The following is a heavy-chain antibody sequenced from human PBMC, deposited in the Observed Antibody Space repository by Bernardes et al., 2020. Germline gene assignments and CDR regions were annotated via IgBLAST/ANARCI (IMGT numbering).Heavy chain of an antibody. V-gene: IGHV3-53*01. CDR2: IYSGGST. CDR3: ARAAINYDILTGSTGAFDI. CDR1: GFSVSSNY. D-gene: IGHD3-9*01. Sequence: GGSLRLSCAASGFSVSSNYMSWVRQAPGKGLEWVSVIYSGGSTYYADSVKGRFTISRDNSKNTLYLQMNSLRAEDTAVYYCARAAINYDILTGSTGAFDIWGQGTMVTVSS. J-gene: IGHJ3*02.